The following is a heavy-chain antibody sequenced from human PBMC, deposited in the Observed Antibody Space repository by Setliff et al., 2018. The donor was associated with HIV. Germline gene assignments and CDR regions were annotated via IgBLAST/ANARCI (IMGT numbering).Heavy chain of an antibody. V-gene: IGHV4-30-2*01. J-gene: IGHJ6*02. CDR2: IYQSGST. CDR1: GGSINSGGYS. Sequence: SETLSLTCAVFGGSINSGGYSWSWIRQPPGKGLEWIGYIYQSGSTYYNPSLKSRVTISVDTSKNQFSLKLSSVTAADTAVYYCARGGRTYYYGSGKAYGMDVWGQGTTVTVSS. D-gene: IGHD3-10*01. CDR3: ARGGRTYYYGSGKAYGMDV.